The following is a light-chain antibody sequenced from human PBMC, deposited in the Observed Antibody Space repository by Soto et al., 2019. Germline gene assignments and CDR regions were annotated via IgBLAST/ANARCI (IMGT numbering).Light chain of an antibody. J-gene: IGKJ1*01. V-gene: IGKV1-39*01. CDR1: QSISTY. CDR2: GAY. CDR3: QQSFGAPRT. Sequence: DIQMTQSPSSLSASLGDRVTVTCRARQSISTYLHWFQQRPGKAPKLLIYGAYTLQDGVPSRFSGSGSETDFTLTISSLQPEDFATYYCQQSFGAPRTFGQGTRVDIK.